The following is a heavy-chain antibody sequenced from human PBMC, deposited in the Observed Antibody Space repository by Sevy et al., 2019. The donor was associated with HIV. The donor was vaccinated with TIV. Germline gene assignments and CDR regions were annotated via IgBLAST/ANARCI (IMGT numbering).Heavy chain of an antibody. J-gene: IGHJ4*02. V-gene: IGHV4-59*01. CDR2: AYYNGGT. D-gene: IGHD7-27*01. Sequence: SETLSLTCTVSGGSLDIFGWTWVRQHPGKGLEWIGYAYYNGGTNYNPSLKSRLTIPVGTSARQFSLHLNSVTAADTAIYYCARDNWGSIDYWGQGILVTVSS. CDR1: GGSLDIFG. CDR3: ARDNWGSIDY.